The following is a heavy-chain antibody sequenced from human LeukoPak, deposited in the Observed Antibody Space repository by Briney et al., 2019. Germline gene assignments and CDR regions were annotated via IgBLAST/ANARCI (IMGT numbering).Heavy chain of an antibody. Sequence: SETLSLTCAVYGGSFSGYYWSWIRQPPGKGLEWIGEINHSGSTNYNPSLKSRVTISVDTSKNQFSLKLSSVTAADTAVYYCARENSSSWIYYYYYGMDVWGQGTTVTVSS. CDR3: ARENSSSWIYYYYYGMDV. J-gene: IGHJ6*02. CDR1: GGSFSGYY. CDR2: INHSGST. D-gene: IGHD6-13*01. V-gene: IGHV4-34*01.